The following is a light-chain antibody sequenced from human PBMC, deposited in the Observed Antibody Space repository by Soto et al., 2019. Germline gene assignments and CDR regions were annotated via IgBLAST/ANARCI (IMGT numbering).Light chain of an antibody. V-gene: IGLV2-14*01. CDR1: SGDVGAYNY. J-gene: IGLJ2*01. CDR3: ISYTRTTTVI. CDR2: EVT. Sequence: QSALTQPASVSGSPGQSITISCTGSSGDVGAYNYVSWYQQYPGKAPKLIIYEVTNRPSGISSRFSGSKSGNTASLTISGLQAEDESDYYCISYTRTTTVIFGGGTKVTVL.